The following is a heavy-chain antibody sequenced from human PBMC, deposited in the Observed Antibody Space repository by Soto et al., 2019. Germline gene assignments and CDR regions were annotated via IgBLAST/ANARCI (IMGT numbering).Heavy chain of an antibody. CDR1: GFTFSSYA. J-gene: IGHJ3*02. CDR2: ISYDGSNK. V-gene: IGHV3-30-3*01. CDR3: ASIWGTYYYDSRGPLDAFDI. Sequence: PGGSVRLSCAASGFTFSSYAMHWVRQAPGKGLEWVAVISYDGSNKYYADSVKGRFTISRDNSKNTLYLRMNSLRAEDTAVYYCASIWGTYYYDSRGPLDAFDIWGPGTMVTVSS. D-gene: IGHD3-22*01.